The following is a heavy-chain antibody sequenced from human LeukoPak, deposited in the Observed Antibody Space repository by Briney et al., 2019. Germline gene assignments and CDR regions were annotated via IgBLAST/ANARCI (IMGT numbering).Heavy chain of an antibody. CDR3: ARYYGSGSKYYYYGMDV. D-gene: IGHD3-10*01. Sequence: GESLKISCMGSEYSFTNYWIGWVRQMPGRGLEWMGIIYPGDSDTRYSPSFQGQVTISADKSISTAYLQWSSLKASDTAMYYCARYYGSGSKYYYYGMDVWGQGTTVTVSS. V-gene: IGHV5-51*01. CDR2: IYPGDSDT. J-gene: IGHJ6*02. CDR1: EYSFTNYW.